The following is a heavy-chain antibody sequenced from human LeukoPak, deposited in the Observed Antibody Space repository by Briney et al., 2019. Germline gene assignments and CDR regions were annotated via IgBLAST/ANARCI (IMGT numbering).Heavy chain of an antibody. J-gene: IGHJ4*02. D-gene: IGHD6-19*01. CDR3: ARDQWLVHGVDY. Sequence: PSETLSLTCTVSGGSISGSSYYWGWIRQPPGKGLEWIGSLYYSGTTYYNPSLKSRVTISVDTSKNQFSLKLTSVTAADTAVYYCARDQWLVHGVDYWGQGTLVTVSS. V-gene: IGHV4-39*07. CDR2: LYYSGTT. CDR1: GGSISGSSYY.